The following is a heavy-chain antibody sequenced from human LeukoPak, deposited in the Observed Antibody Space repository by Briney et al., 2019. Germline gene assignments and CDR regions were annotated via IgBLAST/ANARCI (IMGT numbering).Heavy chain of an antibody. CDR2: IYSSGII. D-gene: IGHD3-3*01. V-gene: IGHV4-4*07. CDR1: GGSISSYY. J-gene: IGHJ5*02. Sequence: PSETLSLTCTVSGGSISSYYWSWIRQPAGKAPEWIGRIYSSGIINYNPSLKSRVTMSLDNSKNQLSLKLSYVTAADTAVYYCARDTGKSGYPDPWGQGTLVTVSS. CDR3: ARDTGKSGYPDP.